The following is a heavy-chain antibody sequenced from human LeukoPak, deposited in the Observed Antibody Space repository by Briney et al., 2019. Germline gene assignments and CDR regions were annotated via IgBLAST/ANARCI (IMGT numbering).Heavy chain of an antibody. Sequence: GGSLRLSCTASGFTFGDYAMSWFRQAPGKGLEWVGFIRSKAYGGTTEYAASVKGRFTISTDDSKSIAYLQMNSLKTEDTGMYYCTRGTAIAVAGTIWFDPWGQGTLVTVSS. V-gene: IGHV3-49*03. D-gene: IGHD6-19*01. CDR3: TRGTAIAVAGTIWFDP. CDR1: GFTFGDYA. J-gene: IGHJ5*02. CDR2: IRSKAYGGTT.